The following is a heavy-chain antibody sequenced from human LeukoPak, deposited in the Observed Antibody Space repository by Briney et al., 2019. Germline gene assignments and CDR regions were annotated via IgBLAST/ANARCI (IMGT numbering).Heavy chain of an antibody. J-gene: IGHJ3*02. D-gene: IGHD1-26*01. Sequence: SQTLSLTCTVSGGSISSGGYYWSWIRQPPGKGLEWIGSIYYSGNTYYNPSLKSRVTISVDTSKNQFSLKLSSVTADADTAVYYCASGAIYIVGATDDAFDIWGQGTMVTVSS. CDR2: IYYSGNT. CDR1: GGSISSGGYY. V-gene: IGHV4-30-2*03. CDR3: ASGAIYIVGATDDAFDI.